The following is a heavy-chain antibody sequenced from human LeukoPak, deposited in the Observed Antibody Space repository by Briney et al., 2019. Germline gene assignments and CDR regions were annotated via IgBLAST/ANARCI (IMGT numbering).Heavy chain of an antibody. D-gene: IGHD3-10*01. CDR1: GFTFSDYW. J-gene: IGHJ4*02. CDR2: IKQDGSAK. Sequence: GGSLRLSCAASGFTFSDYWMSWVRQAPGKGLEWVANIKQDGSAKYYVDSVKGRFTISRDNAKNSLYLQMNSLRDDDTAVYYCARLSYDSGTHYTVYKYWGQGTLVTVSS. CDR3: ARLSYDSGTHYTVYKY. V-gene: IGHV3-7*01.